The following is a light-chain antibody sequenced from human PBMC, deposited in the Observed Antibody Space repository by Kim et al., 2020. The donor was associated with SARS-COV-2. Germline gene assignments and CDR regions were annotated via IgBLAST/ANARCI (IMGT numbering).Light chain of an antibody. V-gene: IGKV3-15*01. CDR1: QSVSSN. CDR2: GAS. J-gene: IGKJ4*01. CDR3: QQYSDWPLT. Sequence: EIVMTQSPATLSVSPGERATLPCRASQSVSSNLAWYQQKPGQAPRLLIYGASTRATGIPVRFSGSGSGTEFTLTISSLQSEDFVVYYCQQYSDWPLTFGGGTKLEI.